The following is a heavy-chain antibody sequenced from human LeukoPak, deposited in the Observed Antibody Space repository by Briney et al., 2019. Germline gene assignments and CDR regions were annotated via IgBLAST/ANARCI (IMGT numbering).Heavy chain of an antibody. Sequence: GASVKVSCKASGYTFTSYGISWVRQAPGQGLEWMGWISAYNGNTNHAQKLRGRVTMTTDTSTSTAYMELRSLRSDDTAVYYCARALIVVVPAAHDYWGQGTLVTVSS. CDR1: GYTFTSYG. CDR3: ARALIVVVPAAHDY. D-gene: IGHD2-2*01. V-gene: IGHV1-18*01. J-gene: IGHJ4*02. CDR2: ISAYNGNT.